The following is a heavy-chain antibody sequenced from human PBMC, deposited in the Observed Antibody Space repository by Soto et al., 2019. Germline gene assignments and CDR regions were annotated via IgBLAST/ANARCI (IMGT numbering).Heavy chain of an antibody. CDR1: GDSISNADYY. V-gene: IGHV4-30-4*01. Sequence: QVQLQESGPGLVKPSQTLSLTCTVSGDSISNADYYWSWVRQPPGKGLEWIGYIYYSGSSFFNPSIKSRVTMSKDTSKNQFSLRLTSVTAADTAVYYCARAIVVTVGGMDVWGRGTTVTVSS. CDR2: IYYSGSS. CDR3: ARAIVVTVGGMDV. D-gene: IGHD5-12*01. J-gene: IGHJ6*02.